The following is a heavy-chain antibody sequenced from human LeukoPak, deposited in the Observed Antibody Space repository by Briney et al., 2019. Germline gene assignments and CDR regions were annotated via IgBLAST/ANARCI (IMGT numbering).Heavy chain of an antibody. J-gene: IGHJ4*02. D-gene: IGHD2-2*01. V-gene: IGHV1-2*02. CDR2: INPVSGGT. CDR3: ARANFLSCSSTSCLFDY. Sequence: ASVKVSCKASEYTFIDYYLHWVRQAPGQGFEWMGWINPVSGGTNYVQKFQGRVTMTRDTSISTAYMELSRLRSDDTAVYYCARANFLSCSSTSCLFDYWGQGTLVTVSS. CDR1: EYTFIDYY.